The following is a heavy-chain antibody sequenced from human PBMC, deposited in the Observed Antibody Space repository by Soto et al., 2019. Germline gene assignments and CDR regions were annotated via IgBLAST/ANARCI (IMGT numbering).Heavy chain of an antibody. CDR3: AKGGPDGSCSGGRCYFDY. Sequence: DVQLVESGGGLVQPGRSLRLSCAASGFTFDDYAMHWVRRVPGKGLEWVSSISWNSNIIGYADSVKGRFTISRDNAKNSLYLQMNSLRPEDTALYYCAKGGPDGSCSGGRCYFDYWGQGTLVTVSS. CDR2: ISWNSNII. J-gene: IGHJ4*02. CDR1: GFTFDDYA. D-gene: IGHD2-15*01. V-gene: IGHV3-9*01.